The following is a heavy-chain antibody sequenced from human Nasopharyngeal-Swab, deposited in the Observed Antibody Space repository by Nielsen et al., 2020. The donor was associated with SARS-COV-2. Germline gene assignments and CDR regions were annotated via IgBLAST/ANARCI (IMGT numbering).Heavy chain of an antibody. CDR1: GFTFSSYW. D-gene: IGHD3/OR15-3a*01. CDR2: IKQDGSEK. CDR3: ARGLGLIRDY. Sequence: GESLKISCAASGFTFSSYWMSWVRQAPGKGLEWVANIKQDGSEKYYVDSVKGRFTISRDNAKNSLYLQMNSLRAEDTAVYYCARGLGLIRDYWGQGTLVTVSS. J-gene: IGHJ4*02. V-gene: IGHV3-7*01.